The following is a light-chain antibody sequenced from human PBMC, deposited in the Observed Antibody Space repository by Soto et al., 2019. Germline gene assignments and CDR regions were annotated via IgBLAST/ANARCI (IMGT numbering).Light chain of an antibody. CDR3: QQFGSSPWT. Sequence: ENVLTQSPGTLSLSPGERATLSCRASQSVSSSYLTWYQQKPGQAPRLLIYGASSRATGIPDRFSGSGSGTDFTLTISRLEPEDFAVYYCQQFGSSPWTFGQGTKAEIK. CDR1: QSVSSSY. CDR2: GAS. J-gene: IGKJ1*01. V-gene: IGKV3-20*01.